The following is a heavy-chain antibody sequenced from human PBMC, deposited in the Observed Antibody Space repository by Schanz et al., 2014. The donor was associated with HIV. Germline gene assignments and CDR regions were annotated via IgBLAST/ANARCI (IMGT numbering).Heavy chain of an antibody. V-gene: IGHV1-8*02. CDR1: GYNFGNLD. D-gene: IGHD1-26*01. Sequence: QVQLVQSGAEVKKPGASVKVSCKASGYNFGNLDINWVRQATGQGLEWLGWMNPGSGNTGYAWKFQGRVTMTRDTSIRTAYMELSSLRSDDTAVYYCARGGSGGARFPFDYWGQGTLVTVSS. CDR2: MNPGSGNT. CDR3: ARGGSGGARFPFDY. J-gene: IGHJ4*02.